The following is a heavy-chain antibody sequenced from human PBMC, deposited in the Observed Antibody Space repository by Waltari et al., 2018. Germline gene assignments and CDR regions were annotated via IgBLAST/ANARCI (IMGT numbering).Heavy chain of an antibody. CDR2: IYHSGGT. J-gene: IGHJ5*02. Sequence: QVQLQESGPGLVKPSETLSLTCSVSGYSISSVYYWGWIRQPPGKGLEWIGSIYHSGGTYYNPSLKSRVTISVDTSKNQFSLKLSSVTAADTAVYYCARDKRVYGDYVDWFDPWGQGTLVTVSS. CDR3: ARDKRVYGDYVDWFDP. CDR1: GYSISSVYY. D-gene: IGHD4-17*01. V-gene: IGHV4-38-2*02.